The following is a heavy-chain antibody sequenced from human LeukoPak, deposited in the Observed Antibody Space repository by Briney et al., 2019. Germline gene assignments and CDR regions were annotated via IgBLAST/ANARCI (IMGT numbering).Heavy chain of an antibody. CDR3: AKSAYSGSYLDY. CDR2: ISWSSGTI. CDR1: GFTFDDYA. D-gene: IGHD1-26*01. Sequence: GGSLRLSCAASGFTFDDYAMHWVRQAPGKGLEWVSGISWSSGTIGYADSVKGRFTISRDNAKNSLYLQMNSLRAEDTALYYCAKSAYSGSYLDYWGQGTLVTVSS. V-gene: IGHV3-9*01. J-gene: IGHJ4*02.